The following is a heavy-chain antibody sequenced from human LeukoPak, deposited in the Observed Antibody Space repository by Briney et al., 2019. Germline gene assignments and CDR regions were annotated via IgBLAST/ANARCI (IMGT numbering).Heavy chain of an antibody. J-gene: IGHJ6*04. D-gene: IGHD1-1*01. Sequence: SVKVFCKASGGSFRRYAFAWVRQAPGQGLEWMGGIMPVLDTGSYAQGFQGRVTVTADRSTSTAYMELRSLRPEDTALYYCAARDNGNDLLSYHATDVWGNGTTVTVSS. CDR2: IMPVLDTG. CDR3: AARDNGNDLLSYHATDV. CDR1: GGSFRRYA. V-gene: IGHV1-69*06.